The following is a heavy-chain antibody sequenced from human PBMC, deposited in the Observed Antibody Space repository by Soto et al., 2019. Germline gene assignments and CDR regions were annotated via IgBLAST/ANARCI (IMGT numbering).Heavy chain of an antibody. CDR2: IYWDDDK. V-gene: IGHV2-5*02. J-gene: IGHJ4*02. CDR1: GFSLSTSGVG. Sequence: QITLKESGPPLVKPTQTLTLTCTFSGFSLSTSGVGVGWIRQPPGKALEWLALIYWDDDKRYSPSLKSRLTITKDTSKNQVVLTITNMDPVDTATYYCAAYDSSVYRREHTDYWGQRTLVTVSS. CDR3: AAYDSSVYRREHTDY. D-gene: IGHD3-22*01.